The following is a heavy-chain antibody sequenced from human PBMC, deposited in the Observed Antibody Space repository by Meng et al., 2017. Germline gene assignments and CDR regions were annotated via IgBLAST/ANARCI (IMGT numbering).Heavy chain of an antibody. V-gene: IGHV2-5*02. Sequence: SGPTLVKPTQTLTLTCTFSGFSLSTSGVGVGWIRQPPGKALEWRALIYWDDDKRYSPSLKSRLTITKDTSKNQVVLTMTNMDPVDTATYYCAHGFNDFWSGYYYYYYGMDVWGQGTTVTVSS. CDR3: AHGFNDFWSGYYYYYYGMDV. CDR1: GFSLSTSGVG. J-gene: IGHJ6*02. CDR2: IYWDDDK. D-gene: IGHD3-3*01.